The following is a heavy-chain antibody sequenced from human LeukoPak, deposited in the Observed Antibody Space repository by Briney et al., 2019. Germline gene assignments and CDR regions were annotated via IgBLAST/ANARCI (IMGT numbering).Heavy chain of an antibody. CDR1: GGSISSFS. CDR3: ARGDWFLDL. Sequence: PSETLSLTCTVSGGSISSFSWSWVRQPAGKGREWIGRMSTTGTTDYNPSLQSRVTFSLDTSKNQFSLKLTSVTAADTAVYYCARGDWFLDLWGRGTLVTVSS. V-gene: IGHV4-4*07. CDR2: MSTTGTT. J-gene: IGHJ2*01.